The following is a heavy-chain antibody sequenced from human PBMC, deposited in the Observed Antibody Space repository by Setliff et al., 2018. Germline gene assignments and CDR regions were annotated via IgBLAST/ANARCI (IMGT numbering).Heavy chain of an antibody. CDR3: ARDSGDVLRFLEWRPQDHYYYYMNV. Sequence: TLSLTCTVSGGSLSSSNWWSWVRQPPGKGLEWIGEIYHSGSTNYNPSLKSRVTISVDKSKNQFSLKLSSVTAADPAVYYCARDSGDVLRFLEWRPQDHYYYYMNVWGKGTTVTVSS. CDR2: IYHSGST. J-gene: IGHJ6*03. CDR1: GGSLSSSNW. V-gene: IGHV4-4*02. D-gene: IGHD3-3*01.